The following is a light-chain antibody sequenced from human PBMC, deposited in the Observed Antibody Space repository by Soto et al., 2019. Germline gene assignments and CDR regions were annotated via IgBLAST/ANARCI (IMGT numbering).Light chain of an antibody. V-gene: IGKV1-9*01. Sequence: DIQLTQTPSFLSASVGDRVTISCRARQGISDCLAWYQQKPGKAPKLLIYGASTLQSGVPSRFSGSASGTEFTLTISSLQPEDFATYFCQQFNAYPLTFGGGTKLEIK. J-gene: IGKJ4*01. CDR2: GAS. CDR3: QQFNAYPLT. CDR1: QGISDC.